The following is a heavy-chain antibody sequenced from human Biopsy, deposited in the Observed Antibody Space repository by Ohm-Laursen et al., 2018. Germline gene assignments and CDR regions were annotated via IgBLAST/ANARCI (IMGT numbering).Heavy chain of an antibody. V-gene: IGHV4-59*01. Sequence: TLSLTCTVSGDSISSYNWSWIRQPPGKGLVWIVYVYYTESTDYNPSLQSRVTITVGTSKNHFSLRLRSVNPADTAIYYRARDRGYYSDRTVPGYFDLWGRGTLVTVSS. CDR2: VYYTEST. J-gene: IGHJ2*01. CDR1: GDSISSYN. D-gene: IGHD3-22*01. CDR3: ARDRGYYSDRTVPGYFDL.